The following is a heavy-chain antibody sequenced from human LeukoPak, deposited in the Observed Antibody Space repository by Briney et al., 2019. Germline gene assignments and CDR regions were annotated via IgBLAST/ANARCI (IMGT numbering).Heavy chain of an antibody. CDR1: GFTFGSFE. V-gene: IGHV3-48*03. CDR2: ISSSGSNK. J-gene: IGHJ6*02. D-gene: IGHD3-3*01. CDR3: ARDQGLRFLAPGYYGMDV. Sequence: GGSLRLSCAASGFTFGSFEMNWVRQAPGKGLEWLSYISSSGSNKYYADSLKGRFTISRDNAKNSLYLQMNSLRAEDTAVYYCARDQGLRFLAPGYYGMDVWGQGTTVTVSS.